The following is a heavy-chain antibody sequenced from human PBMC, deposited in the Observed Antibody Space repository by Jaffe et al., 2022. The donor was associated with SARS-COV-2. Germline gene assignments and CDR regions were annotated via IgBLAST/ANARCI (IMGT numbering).Heavy chain of an antibody. CDR3: TTAPGIAAARGDY. J-gene: IGHJ4*02. CDR2: IKSKTDGGTT. CDR1: GFTFSNAW. Sequence: EVQLVESGGGLVKPGGSLRLSCAASGFTFSNAWMSWVRQAPGKGLEWVGRIKSKTDGGTTDYAAPVKGRFTISRDDSKNTLYLQMNSLKTEDTAVYYCTTAPGIAAARGDYWGQGTLVTVSS. D-gene: IGHD6-13*01. V-gene: IGHV3-15*01.